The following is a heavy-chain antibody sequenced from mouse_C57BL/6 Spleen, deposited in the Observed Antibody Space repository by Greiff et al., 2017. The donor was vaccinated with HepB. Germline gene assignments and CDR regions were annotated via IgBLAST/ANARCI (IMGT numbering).Heavy chain of an antibody. CDR1: GYTFTSYW. J-gene: IGHJ2*01. Sequence: QVQLQQPGAELVRPGTSVKLSCKASGYTFTSYWMHWVKQRPGQGLEWIGVIDPSDSYTNYNQKFKGKATLTVDTSSSTAYMQLSSLTSEDSAVYYGARQSGGYNGRERYFDYWGQGTTLTVSS. D-gene: IGHD1-2*01. V-gene: IGHV1-59*01. CDR2: IDPSDSYT. CDR3: ARQSGGYNGRERYFDY.